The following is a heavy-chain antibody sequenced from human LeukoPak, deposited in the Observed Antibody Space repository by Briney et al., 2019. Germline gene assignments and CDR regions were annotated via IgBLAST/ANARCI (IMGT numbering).Heavy chain of an antibody. D-gene: IGHD1-26*01. Sequence: PGGSLRLSCAASGFTFSSYAMSWVRQAPGKGLEWVSAISGSGGSTYYADSVKGRFTISRDDSKNTLYLQMNSLRAEDTAVYYCAKPWSSGSYRDAFDIWGQGTMVTVSS. J-gene: IGHJ3*02. CDR2: ISGSGGST. V-gene: IGHV3-23*01. CDR1: GFTFSSYA. CDR3: AKPWSSGSYRDAFDI.